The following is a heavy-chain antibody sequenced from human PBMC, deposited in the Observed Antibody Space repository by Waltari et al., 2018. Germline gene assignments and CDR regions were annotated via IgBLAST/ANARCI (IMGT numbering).Heavy chain of an antibody. D-gene: IGHD6-19*01. CDR3: AKDRVWQWLVPVFDY. CDR2: MNPNRGNT. CDR1: GYTFTSYD. Sequence: QVQLVQSGAEVKKPGASVKVSCKASGYTFTSYDINWVRQATGQGLEWMGWMNPNRGNTGYAQKFQGRVTMTRNTSISTAYMELNSLRPEDTALYYCAKDRVWQWLVPVFDYWGQGTLVTVSS. J-gene: IGHJ4*02. V-gene: IGHV1-8*01.